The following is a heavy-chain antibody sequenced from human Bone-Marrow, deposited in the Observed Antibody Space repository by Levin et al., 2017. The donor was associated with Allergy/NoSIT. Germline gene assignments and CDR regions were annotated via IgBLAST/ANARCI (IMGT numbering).Heavy chain of an antibody. Sequence: PGASVKVSCKTSGYTFINFEISWVRQASGQGFEWLAWMDPNTGRTAYAQTFQGRITVTRDSSISTAYLELSSLRSDDTAVYYCARQGNFCRGTTCTRPIHFWGQGTLVTVSS. CDR2: MDPNTGRT. CDR1: GYTFINFE. D-gene: IGHD2-2*01. V-gene: IGHV1-8*01. CDR3: ARQGNFCRGTTCTRPIHF. J-gene: IGHJ4*02.